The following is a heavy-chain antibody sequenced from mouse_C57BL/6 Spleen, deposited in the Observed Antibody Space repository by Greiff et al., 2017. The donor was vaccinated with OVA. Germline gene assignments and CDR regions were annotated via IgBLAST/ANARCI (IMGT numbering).Heavy chain of an antibody. CDR2: IDPSDSYT. D-gene: IGHD2-1*01. CDR3: ARGLLWSPFDY. Sequence: QVHVKQPGAELVMPGASVKLSCKASGYTFTSYWMHWVKQRPGQGLEWIGEIDPSDSYTNYNQKFKGKSTLTVDKSSSTAYMQLSSLTSEDSAVYYCARGLLWSPFDYGGKGTTLTVSS. V-gene: IGHV1-69*01. J-gene: IGHJ2*01. CDR1: GYTFTSYW.